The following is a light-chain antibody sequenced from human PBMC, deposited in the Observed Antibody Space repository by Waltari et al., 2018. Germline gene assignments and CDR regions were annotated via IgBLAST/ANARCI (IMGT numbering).Light chain of an antibody. CDR2: SNN. J-gene: IGLJ2*01. Sequence: QSGLPQPPSASGTPGQRVTISCSGSSSNIENYSVNWYQQPPGTAAKLLIYSNNRRPSGVPDRFSGSKSGTSASLAISGLQSDDEGDYYGAAWDDSLGGPLFGGGTELTVL. CDR1: SSNIENYS. CDR3: AAWDDSLGGPL. V-gene: IGLV1-44*01.